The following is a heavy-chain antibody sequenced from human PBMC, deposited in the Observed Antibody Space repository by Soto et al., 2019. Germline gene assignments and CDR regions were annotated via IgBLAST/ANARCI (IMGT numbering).Heavy chain of an antibody. Sequence: ASVKVSCKTSGYTFTRYGISWVRQAPGQGLEWMGWISGYDGRTNFAQKVQDRVTMTTDTSTSTVYMELRSLSSDDTAVYYCAREGDAPYYYYGMDVRGQGTTVTVSS. J-gene: IGHJ6*02. CDR2: ISGYDGRT. D-gene: IGHD2-21*02. V-gene: IGHV1-18*01. CDR3: AREGDAPYYYYGMDV. CDR1: GYTFTRYG.